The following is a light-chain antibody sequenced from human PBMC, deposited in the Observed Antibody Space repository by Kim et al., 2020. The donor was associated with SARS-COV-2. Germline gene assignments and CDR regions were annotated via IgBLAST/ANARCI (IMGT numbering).Light chain of an antibody. CDR1: KLGDKY. J-gene: IGLJ1*01. V-gene: IGLV3-1*01. Sequence: SYELTQPPSVSVSPGQTASITCSGDKLGDKYACWYQQKPGQSPVLVIYKDSKRPSGMPERFSGSNSGNTATLTISGTQAMDEADYYCKAWESSTEVFGTG. CDR3: KAWESSTEV. CDR2: KDS.